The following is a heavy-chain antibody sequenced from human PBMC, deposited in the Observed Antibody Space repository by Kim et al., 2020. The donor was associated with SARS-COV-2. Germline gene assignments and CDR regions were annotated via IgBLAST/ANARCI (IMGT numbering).Heavy chain of an antibody. CDR1: GFTFSNAW. CDR2: IKSKTDGGTT. CDR3: TTDEHEGELLGFDY. V-gene: IGHV3-15*01. D-gene: IGHD3-10*01. Sequence: GGSLRLSCAASGFTFSNAWMSWVRQAPGKGLEWVGRIKSKTDGGTTDYAAPVKGRFTISRDDSKNTLYLQMNSLKTEDTAVYYCTTDEHEGELLGFDYWGQGTLVTVSS. J-gene: IGHJ4*02.